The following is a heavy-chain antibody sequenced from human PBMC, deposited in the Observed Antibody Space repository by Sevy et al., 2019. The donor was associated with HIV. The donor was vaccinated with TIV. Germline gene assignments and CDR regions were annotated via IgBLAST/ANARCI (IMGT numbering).Heavy chain of an antibody. V-gene: IGHV3-21*01. J-gene: IGHJ6*02. CDR3: ARMGGLTDNGMDV. D-gene: IGHD6-25*01. CDR1: GFTFSSYS. CDR2: ISTINNYI. Sequence: GGSLRLSCAASGFTFSSYSMNWVRQAPGKGLEWVSSISTINNYIYYADSMKGRFTISSDNAKNSLFLQMNSLRAEDTAVCYCARMGGLTDNGMDVWGQGTTVTVSS.